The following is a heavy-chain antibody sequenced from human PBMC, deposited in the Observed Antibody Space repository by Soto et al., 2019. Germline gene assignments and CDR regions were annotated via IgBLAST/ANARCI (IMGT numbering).Heavy chain of an antibody. CDR1: GGSISSGDYY. V-gene: IGHV4-30-4*01. CDR2: IYYSGST. D-gene: IGHD3-10*01. Sequence: SATLSLTCTVSGGSISSGDYYWSWIRQPPGKGLEWIGYIYYSGSTYYNPSLKSRVTISVDTSKNQFSLKLSSVTAADTAVYYCARDKMVRGVIRVYYYGMDVWGQGTTVTVSS. CDR3: ARDKMVRGVIRVYYYGMDV. J-gene: IGHJ6*02.